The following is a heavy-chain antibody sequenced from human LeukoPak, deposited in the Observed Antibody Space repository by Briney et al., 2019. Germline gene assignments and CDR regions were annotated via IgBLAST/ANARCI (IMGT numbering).Heavy chain of an antibody. Sequence: SETLSLTCAVYGGSFSGYYWSWIRQPPGKGLEWIGEINHSGSTNYNPSLKSRVTISVDTSKNQFSLKLSSVTAADTAVYYCARGLYCTNGVCSLGRWLDPWGQGTLVTVSS. CDR1: GGSFSGYY. J-gene: IGHJ5*02. CDR3: ARGLYCTNGVCSLGRWLDP. CDR2: INHSGST. D-gene: IGHD2-8*01. V-gene: IGHV4-34*01.